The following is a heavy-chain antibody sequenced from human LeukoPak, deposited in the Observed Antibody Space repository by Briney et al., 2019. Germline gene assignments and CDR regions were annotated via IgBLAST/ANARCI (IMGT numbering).Heavy chain of an antibody. V-gene: IGHV3-23*01. CDR1: GFTCSSYG. Sequence: GGTLRLSCAASGFTCSSYGMRWVRQGPGKGREGGSTISGGGDSTYYADSVKGRFTISRDNSKNTLSLQTNSLRAEDTAVYYCARAWAKEDSGGYYNAFDIWGQGTVVTVSS. CDR3: ARAWAKEDSGGYYNAFDI. J-gene: IGHJ3*02. D-gene: IGHD3-22*01. CDR2: ISGGGDST.